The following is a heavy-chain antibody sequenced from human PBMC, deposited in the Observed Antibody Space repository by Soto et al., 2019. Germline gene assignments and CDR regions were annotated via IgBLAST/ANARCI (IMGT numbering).Heavy chain of an antibody. V-gene: IGHV3-23*01. J-gene: IGHJ4*02. Sequence: EVQLLESGGGLVQPGGSLRLSCAASGFTFSSYAMSWVRQAPGKGLEYVSSISASGDGTYFADSVKGRFTISRDNSKTTLYLQMKSLRVEDTAVYYCARTTVTKSRDYWGQGTLVTVSS. CDR1: GFTFSSYA. D-gene: IGHD4-17*01. CDR3: ARTTVTKSRDY. CDR2: ISASGDGT.